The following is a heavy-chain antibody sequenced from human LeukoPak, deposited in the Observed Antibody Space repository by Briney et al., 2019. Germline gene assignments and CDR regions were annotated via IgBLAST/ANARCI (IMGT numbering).Heavy chain of an antibody. CDR3: ARTKPPCTSCLLLDY. CDR2: FNPNSGGT. Sequence: GASVKVSCKASGYTFTGYYIRWLRQAPGQGLEWMGWFNPNSGGTNYAPKFQGLVTMSSDTAITTAYMELNRLISDDTAVYYCARTKPPCTSCLLLDYWGQGTLVTVSS. CDR1: GYTFTGYY. V-gene: IGHV1-2*02. J-gene: IGHJ4*02. D-gene: IGHD2-2*01.